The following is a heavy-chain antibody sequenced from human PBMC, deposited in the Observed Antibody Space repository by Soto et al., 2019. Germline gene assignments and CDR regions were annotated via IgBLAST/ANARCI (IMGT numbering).Heavy chain of an antibody. V-gene: IGHV4-59*08. D-gene: IGHD3-10*01. Sequence: PSETLSLTCTVSGGSISSYYWSWIRQPPGKGLEWIGYIYYSGSTNYNPSLKSRVTISVDTSKNQFSLKLSSVTAADTAVYYCARHPKQDYYGSGSYYYYYMDVWGKGTTVTVSS. CDR1: GGSISSYY. J-gene: IGHJ6*03. CDR3: ARHPKQDYYGSGSYYYYYMDV. CDR2: IYYSGST.